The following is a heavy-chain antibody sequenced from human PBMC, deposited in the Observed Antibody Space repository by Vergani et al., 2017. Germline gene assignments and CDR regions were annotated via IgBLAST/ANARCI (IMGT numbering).Heavy chain of an antibody. CDR2: INAGNGNT. Sequence: QVQLVQSGAEVKKPGASVKVSCKASGYTFTSYAMHWVRQAPGQRLEWMGWINAGNGNTKYSQKFQGRVTITRDTSASTAYMELSSLRSEYTAVYYCARVRGAARPNYYYYMDVWGKGTTVTVSS. CDR3: ARVRGAARPNYYYYMDV. D-gene: IGHD6-6*01. J-gene: IGHJ6*03. CDR1: GYTFTSYA. V-gene: IGHV1-3*01.